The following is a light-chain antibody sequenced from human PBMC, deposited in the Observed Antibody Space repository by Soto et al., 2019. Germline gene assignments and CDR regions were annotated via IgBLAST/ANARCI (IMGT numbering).Light chain of an antibody. CDR2: EVS. V-gene: IGLV2-8*01. J-gene: IGLJ2*01. CDR1: SSDVGGYNY. CDR3: SSFAGNNNLL. Sequence: QSALTQPPSASGSPGQSVTISCTGTSSDVGGYNYVSWYQQHPGKAPKLMISEVSKRPSGVPDRFSGSKSGNTASLTVSGIQSEDEADYYCSSFAGNNNLLFGGGTKLTVL.